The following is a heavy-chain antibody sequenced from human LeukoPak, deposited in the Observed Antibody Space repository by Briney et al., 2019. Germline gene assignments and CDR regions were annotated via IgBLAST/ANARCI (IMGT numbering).Heavy chain of an antibody. V-gene: IGHV4-59*12. CDR1: GGSISTYY. Sequence: SETLSLTCSVSGGSISTYYWSWIRQPPGKGLEWIAYMYYSGSTNYNPSLKSRVTMSLDTFKKQLSLNLSSVTAADTAVYYCAREGSMVGATLPTYYYYMDVWGKGTTVSVSS. CDR3: AREGSMVGATLPTYYYYMDV. CDR2: MYYSGST. J-gene: IGHJ6*03. D-gene: IGHD1-26*01.